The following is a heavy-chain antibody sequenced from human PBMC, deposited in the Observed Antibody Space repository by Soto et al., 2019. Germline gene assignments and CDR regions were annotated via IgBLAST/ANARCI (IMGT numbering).Heavy chain of an antibody. J-gene: IGHJ4*02. CDR1: GFTLINYW. D-gene: IGHD7-27*01. Sequence: GWSLRLACASSGFTLINYWMTWVRQAPGKGLEWVANINKDGSQRNYVDSVKGRFTIARDNGQNSLSLQINSLRVEDTAVYYCVRELGLAYWGQGALVTVSS. V-gene: IGHV3-7*03. CDR2: INKDGSQR. CDR3: VRELGLAY.